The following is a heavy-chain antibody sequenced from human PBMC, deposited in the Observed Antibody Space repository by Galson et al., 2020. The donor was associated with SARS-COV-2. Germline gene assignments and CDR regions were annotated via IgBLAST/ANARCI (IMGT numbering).Heavy chain of an antibody. CDR1: GGSFSGYD. Sequence: SETLSLTCAVSGGSFSGYDWSWIRQPPGKGLEWLGEINHSGGSNYNPSLKSRVTISLDMSKNQFSLKVTSMTVADTAVYYCARAAQHSSNWYGNWFDPWGQGTLVTVSS. CDR2: INHSGGS. D-gene: IGHD6-13*01. J-gene: IGHJ5*02. CDR3: ARAAQHSSNWYGNWFDP. V-gene: IGHV4-34*01.